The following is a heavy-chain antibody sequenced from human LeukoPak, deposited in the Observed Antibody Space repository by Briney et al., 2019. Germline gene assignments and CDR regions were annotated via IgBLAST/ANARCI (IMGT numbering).Heavy chain of an antibody. V-gene: IGHV3-23*01. CDR3: AKAGDFWSSYYRPPFDY. J-gene: IGHJ4*02. CDR2: ISGSGGST. D-gene: IGHD3-3*01. CDR1: GFTFSSYA. Sequence: GASLRLSCAASGFTFSSYAMSWARQAPGEGLEWVSAISGSGGSTYYADSVKGRFTISRDNSKNTLYLQMNSLRAEDTAVYYCAKAGDFWSSYYRPPFDYWGQGTLVTVSS.